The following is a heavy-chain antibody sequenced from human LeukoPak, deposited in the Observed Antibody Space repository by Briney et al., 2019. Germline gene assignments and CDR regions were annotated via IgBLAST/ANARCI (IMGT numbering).Heavy chain of an antibody. CDR3: ARSYYGSGSYSVPLDY. CDR1: GGSISSYH. J-gene: IGHJ4*02. D-gene: IGHD3-10*01. Sequence: PSETLSLTCTVSGGSISSYHWSWIRQPPEKGLEWIGYIYYSGSTNYNPSLKSRVTISVDTSKNQFSLKLSSVTAADTAVYYCARSYYGSGSYSVPLDYWGQGTLVTVSS. V-gene: IGHV4-59*01. CDR2: IYYSGST.